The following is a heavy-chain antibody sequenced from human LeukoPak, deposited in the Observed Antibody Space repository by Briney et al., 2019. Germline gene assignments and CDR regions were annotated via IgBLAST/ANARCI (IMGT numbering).Heavy chain of an antibody. CDR2: ITATGDTA. Sequence: GGSLRLSCAASGFTFSKCAMSWVRQAPGKGLEWVAIITATGDTAYYADSVKGRFTISRDNSRNTVYMQMDSLRAEDTAVYYCAKDLVVVGYCSGGSCYGHDAFDIWGQGTMVTVSS. D-gene: IGHD2-15*01. CDR3: AKDLVVVGYCSGGSCYGHDAFDI. V-gene: IGHV3-23*01. J-gene: IGHJ3*02. CDR1: GFTFSKCA.